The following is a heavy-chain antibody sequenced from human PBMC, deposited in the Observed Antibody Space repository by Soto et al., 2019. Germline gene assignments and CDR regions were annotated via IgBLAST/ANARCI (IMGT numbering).Heavy chain of an antibody. Sequence: SETLSLTCTVSGGSISSSSYYWGWIRQPPGKGLEWIGSIYYSGSTYYNPSLKSRVTISVDTSKNQFSLKLSSVTAADTAVYYCARLDSSGYTHLDYWGQGTLVTVSS. D-gene: IGHD3-22*01. CDR1: GGSISSSSYY. CDR3: ARLDSSGYTHLDY. CDR2: IYYSGST. V-gene: IGHV4-39*01. J-gene: IGHJ4*02.